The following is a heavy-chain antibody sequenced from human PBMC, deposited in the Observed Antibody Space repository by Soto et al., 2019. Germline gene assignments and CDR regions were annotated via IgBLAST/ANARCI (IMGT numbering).Heavy chain of an antibody. V-gene: IGHV1-2*02. D-gene: IGHD1-7*01. CDR2: ISPKSGGT. J-gene: IGHJ4*02. CDR1: GYTFTGYY. CDR3: GRGRSGELVVFY. Sequence: QVQLVQSGAEVKESGASVKVSWKASGYTFTGYYIHWVRQAPGQGLEWVGEISPKSGGTRYAQKVQGRVTMTKDTSITTVYMELSNLSPDDTAVYYCGRGRSGELVVFYWGQGTLVTVHS.